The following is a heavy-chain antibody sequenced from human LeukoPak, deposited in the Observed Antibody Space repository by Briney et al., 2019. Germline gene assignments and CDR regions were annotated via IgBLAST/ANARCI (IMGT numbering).Heavy chain of an antibody. Sequence: PSETLSLTCTVSGGSISSSSYYWGWIRQPPRKGLEWIGYIYYSGSTNYNPSLKSRVTISVDTSKNQFSLKLSSVTAADTVVYYCARNPHYYDSSGSHDAFDIWGQGTMVTVSS. CDR3: ARNPHYYDSSGSHDAFDI. CDR2: IYYSGST. D-gene: IGHD3-22*01. J-gene: IGHJ3*02. V-gene: IGHV4-61*05. CDR1: GGSISSSSYY.